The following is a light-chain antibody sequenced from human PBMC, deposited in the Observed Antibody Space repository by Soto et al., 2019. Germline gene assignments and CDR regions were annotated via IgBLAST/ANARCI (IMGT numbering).Light chain of an antibody. CDR3: QQFNSYPRT. CDR2: DAS. Sequence: AIQLTQSPSSLSASVGDRDTITCRASQGISSALAWYQQKPGQAPKLLIYDASRLESGVPSRFSGSGSGTVFPLTIRSLQPEDFATYYCQQFNSYPRTFGTGTKVDIK. J-gene: IGKJ3*01. CDR1: QGISSA. V-gene: IGKV1-13*02.